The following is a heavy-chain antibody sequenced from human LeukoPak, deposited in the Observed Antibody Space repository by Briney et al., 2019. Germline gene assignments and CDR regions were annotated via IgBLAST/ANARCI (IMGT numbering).Heavy chain of an antibody. CDR3: ARGLVVPAAILYYYYGMDV. Sequence: PSQTLSLTCTVSGDSISSGDHYWSWIRQPPGKGLEWIGRIYTSGSTNYNPSLKSRVTISVDTSKNQFSLKLSSVTAADTAVYYCARGLVVPAAILYYYYGMDVWGQGTTVTVSS. V-gene: IGHV4-61*02. J-gene: IGHJ6*02. D-gene: IGHD2-2*01. CDR2: IYTSGST. CDR1: GDSISSGDHY.